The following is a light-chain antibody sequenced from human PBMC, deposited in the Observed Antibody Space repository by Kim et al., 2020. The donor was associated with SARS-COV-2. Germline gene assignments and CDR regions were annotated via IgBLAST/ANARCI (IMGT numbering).Light chain of an antibody. J-gene: IGLJ2*01. CDR3: CSYGAGSASV. CDR2: EVS. V-gene: IGLV2-23*02. Sequence: QSALTQPASVSGTPGQSITISCTATSSDVGSFNLVSWYQQHPAKAPNLIIYEVSKWPSGVSNRFSGSTCGNTASLTISGLQAEDEADYCCCSYGAGSASVFGGGTQLTVL. CDR1: SSDVGSFNL.